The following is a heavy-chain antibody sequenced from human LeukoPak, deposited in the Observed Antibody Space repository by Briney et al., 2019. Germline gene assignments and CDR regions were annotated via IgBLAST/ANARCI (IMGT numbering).Heavy chain of an antibody. CDR3: ARGSYYYGSGRSFDY. Sequence: SETLSLTCTVSGGSISSSSYYWGWIRQPPGKGLEWIGSIYYSGSTYYNPSLKSRVTISVDTSKNQFSLKLSSVTAADTAVYYCARGSYYYGSGRSFDYWGQGTLVTVSS. V-gene: IGHV4-39*07. CDR2: IYYSGST. J-gene: IGHJ4*02. CDR1: GGSISSSSYY. D-gene: IGHD3-10*01.